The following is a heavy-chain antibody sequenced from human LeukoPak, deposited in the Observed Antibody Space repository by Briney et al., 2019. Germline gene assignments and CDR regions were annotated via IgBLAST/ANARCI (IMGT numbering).Heavy chain of an antibody. Sequence: PSETLSLTCTVSGGSISSGAYYWTWIRQHPGKGLEWIGYIYYSGSTYYNPSLRSRVTISVDMSKNQFSLRLSSVTATDTAMYYCARAKILYYYDNSGYMFDYWGQGTLVTVSS. CDR3: ARAKILYYYDNSGYMFDY. V-gene: IGHV4-31*03. D-gene: IGHD3-22*01. CDR2: IYYSGST. CDR1: GGSISSGAYY. J-gene: IGHJ4*02.